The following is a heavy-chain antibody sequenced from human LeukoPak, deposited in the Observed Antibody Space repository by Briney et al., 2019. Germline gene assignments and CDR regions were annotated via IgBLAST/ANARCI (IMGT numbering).Heavy chain of an antibody. CDR1: GFTFSSYS. J-gene: IGHJ4*02. V-gene: IGHV3-21*01. CDR3: AKDHGAGPDY. Sequence: GGSLRLSCAASGFTFSSYSMNWVRQAPGKGLEWVSSISSSSSYIYYADSVKGRFTISRDNSKNTLYLQMNSLRAEDTAVYYCAKDHGAGPDYWGQGTLVTVSS. D-gene: IGHD6-19*01. CDR2: ISSSSSYI.